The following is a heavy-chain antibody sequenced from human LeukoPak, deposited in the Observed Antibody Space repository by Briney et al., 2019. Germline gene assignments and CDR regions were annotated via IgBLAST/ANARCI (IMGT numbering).Heavy chain of an antibody. CDR3: ARDLGYSSSWYYRNYFDY. V-gene: IGHV4-30-4*01. D-gene: IGHD6-13*01. CDR1: GGSIRSGDYY. Sequence: SQTLSLTCTVSGGSIRSGDYYWSWIRQPPGKGLEWIGYIYYSGNTYYNPSLKSRVTISVDTSKNQFSLKLSSVTAADTAVYYCARDLGYSSSWYYRNYFDYWGQGTLVTVSS. CDR2: IYYSGNT. J-gene: IGHJ4*02.